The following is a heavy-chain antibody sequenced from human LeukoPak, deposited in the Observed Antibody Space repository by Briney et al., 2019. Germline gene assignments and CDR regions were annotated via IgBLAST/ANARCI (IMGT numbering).Heavy chain of an antibody. V-gene: IGHV1-18*01. CDR3: ARGMSSTSLHDAFDI. J-gene: IGHJ3*02. CDR2: ISPYNGNA. Sequence: ASVNVSRKPSVYTFTSYGISWVRQAPGQGLEWMGWISPYNGNANYAQKLQGRVTMTTDTSTSIAYMKLRSLRSDDTAVYYCARGMSSTSLHDAFDIWGQGTMVTVSS. CDR1: VYTFTSYG. D-gene: IGHD2-2*01.